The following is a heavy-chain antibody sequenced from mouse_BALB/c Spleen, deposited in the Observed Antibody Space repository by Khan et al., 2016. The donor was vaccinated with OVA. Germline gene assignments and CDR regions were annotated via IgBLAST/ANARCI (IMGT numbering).Heavy chain of an antibody. D-gene: IGHD1-1*01. CDR3: GLGYGTSYGYWYFDV. Sequence: VQLQQSGPELVKPGTSVKISCKASRYSFTGYFMNWVKQSHGKSLEWIGRINPYNDDTFYNQKFKDKATLTVDRSSSTVHMELLSLTSEDSAVYYCGLGYGTSYGYWYFDVGGAGTTVTVSS. CDR1: RYSFTGYF. J-gene: IGHJ1*01. V-gene: IGHV1-37*01. CDR2: INPYNDDT.